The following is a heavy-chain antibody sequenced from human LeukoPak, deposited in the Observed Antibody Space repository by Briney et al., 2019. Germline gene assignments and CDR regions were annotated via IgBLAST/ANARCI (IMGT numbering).Heavy chain of an antibody. Sequence: GGSLRLSCAASGFTFSKYGMHWVRQAPGKGLEWVAAIWYDGSNKYYADSVKGRFTISRDNAKNSLYLQMDSLSAEDTAVYYCARGSSWYGELAYWGQGTLVTVSS. D-gene: IGHD6-13*01. CDR3: ARGSSWYGELAY. J-gene: IGHJ4*02. V-gene: IGHV3-33*01. CDR2: IWYDGSNK. CDR1: GFTFSKYG.